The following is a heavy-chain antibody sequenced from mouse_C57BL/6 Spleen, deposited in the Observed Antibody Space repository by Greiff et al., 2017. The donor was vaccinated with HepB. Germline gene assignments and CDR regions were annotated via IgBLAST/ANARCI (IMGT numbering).Heavy chain of an antibody. J-gene: IGHJ4*01. Sequence: EVKLVESGGGLVQPGGSLKLSCAASGFTFSDYYMYWVRQTPEKRLEWVAYISNGGGSTYYPDTVKGRFTISRDNAKNTLYLQMSRLKSEDTAMYYCARQNGAMDYWGQGTSVTVSS. CDR1: GFTFSDYY. CDR2: ISNGGGST. CDR3: ARQNGAMDY. V-gene: IGHV5-12*01.